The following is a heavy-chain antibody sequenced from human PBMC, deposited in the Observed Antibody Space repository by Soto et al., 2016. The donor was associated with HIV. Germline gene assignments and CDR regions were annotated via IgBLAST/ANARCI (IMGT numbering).Heavy chain of an antibody. D-gene: IGHD3-22*01. CDR2: IGSSTTTI. J-gene: IGHJ3*01. CDR1: GFIFSTYS. V-gene: IGHV3-48*01. CDR3: ARDRGTMIDRKFLRTSFDV. Sequence: EVQLVESGGGLVQPGGSLRLSCAASGFIFSTYSMNWVRQAPGKGLEWVSYIGSSTTTIYYADSVKGRFTISRDNDQKFIVSGNESLRAEDTAVYYCARDRGTMIDRKFLRTSFDVWGQGTMVTVSS.